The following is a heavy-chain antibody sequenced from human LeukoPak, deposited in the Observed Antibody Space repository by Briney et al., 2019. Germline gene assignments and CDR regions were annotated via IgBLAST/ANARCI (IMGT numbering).Heavy chain of an antibody. CDR2: ISASSNFI. V-gene: IGHV3-21*01. Sequence: GGSLRLSCVVSGFTFSSYSMSWVRQAPGKGLEWVSSISASSNFISYADSVKGRFTISRDNAKNSLFLQMNSLRAEDTAIYYCASGTQSDYWGQGTLVTVSS. J-gene: IGHJ4*02. D-gene: IGHD1-14*01. CDR1: GFTFSSYS. CDR3: ASGTQSDY.